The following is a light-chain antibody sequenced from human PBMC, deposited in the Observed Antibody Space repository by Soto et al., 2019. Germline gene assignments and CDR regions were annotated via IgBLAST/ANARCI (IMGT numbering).Light chain of an antibody. V-gene: IGKV3-15*01. J-gene: IGKJ2*01. CDR2: GAS. Sequence: EIVLTQSPATLPVSPGESATLSCRASQSVTSHLAWYQQKPGQAPRLLIFGASTRATGIPARFSGSGSGTDFTLTISSLQSEDFAVYYCQQYNSRPTFGQGTKVDIK. CDR3: QQYNSRPT. CDR1: QSVTSH.